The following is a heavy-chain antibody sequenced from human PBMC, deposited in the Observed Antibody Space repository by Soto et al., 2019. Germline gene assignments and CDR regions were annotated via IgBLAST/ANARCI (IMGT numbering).Heavy chain of an antibody. CDR1: GGSISSSSYY. V-gene: IGHV4-39*01. Sequence: PSETLSLTCTVSGGSISSSSYYWGWIRQPPGKGLEWIGSIYYSGSTYYNPSLKSRVTISVDTSKNQFSLKLSSVTAADTAVYYCARTYSGSYYGYYGMDVWGQGTTVTVSS. CDR3: ARTYSGSYYGYYGMDV. CDR2: IYYSGST. J-gene: IGHJ6*02. D-gene: IGHD1-26*01.